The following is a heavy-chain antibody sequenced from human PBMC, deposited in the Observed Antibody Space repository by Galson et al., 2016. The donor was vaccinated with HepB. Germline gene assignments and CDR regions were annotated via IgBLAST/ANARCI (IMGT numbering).Heavy chain of an antibody. D-gene: IGHD1-26*01. V-gene: IGHV3-64*01. J-gene: IGHJ3*01. CDR1: GFTFSNYA. Sequence: SLRLSCAVSGFTFSNYAMHWVRQAPGKGLEYVSTGSNNGGSTYYAKSVKGRFSISRDNSNNTLHLQMGSLRIEDTAIYYWGRGGVVGSATGPFDFWGQGTMVTVSS. CDR2: GSNNGGST. CDR3: GRGGVVGSATGPFDF.